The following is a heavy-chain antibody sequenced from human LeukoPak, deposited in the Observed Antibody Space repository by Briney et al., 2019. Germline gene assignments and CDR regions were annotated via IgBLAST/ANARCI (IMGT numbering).Heavy chain of an antibody. D-gene: IGHD2-2*01. CDR3: ARGYCSSTSCLYYFDY. J-gene: IGHJ4*02. V-gene: IGHV1-46*01. CDR1: RYTFTSYY. CDR2: INPSGGST. Sequence: GASLKVSCKASRYTFTSYYMHWVRQAPGQGLEWMGIINPSGGSTSYAQKFQGRVTMTRDMSTSTVYMELSSLRSEDTAVYYCARGYCSSTSCLYYFDYWGQGTLVTVSS.